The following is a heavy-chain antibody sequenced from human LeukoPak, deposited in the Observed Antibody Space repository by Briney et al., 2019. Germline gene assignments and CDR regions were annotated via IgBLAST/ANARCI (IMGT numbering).Heavy chain of an antibody. CDR2: IRYDGSNK. D-gene: IGHD1-26*01. CDR1: GFTFSSYG. Sequence: GGSLRLSCAASGFTFSSYGMHWVRQAPGKGLEWVAFIRYDGSNKYYADSVKGRLTISRDNSKNTLYLQMNSLRAEDTAVYYCAKDPQKWESYFDYWGQGTLVTVSS. CDR3: AKDPQKWESYFDY. J-gene: IGHJ4*02. V-gene: IGHV3-30*02.